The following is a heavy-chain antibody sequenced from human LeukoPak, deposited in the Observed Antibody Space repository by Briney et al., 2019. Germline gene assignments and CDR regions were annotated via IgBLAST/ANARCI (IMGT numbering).Heavy chain of an antibody. V-gene: IGHV4-39*01. D-gene: IGHD2-21*01. CDR1: GGSISSSSYY. CDR2: IYYSGST. Sequence: PSETLSLTCTVSGGSISSSSYYWGWIRQPPGKGLEWIGSIYYSGSTYYNPSPKSRVTISVDTSKNQFSLKLSSVTAADTAVYYCARHDFGGTQEPFDPWGQGTLVTVSS. CDR3: ARHDFGGTQEPFDP. J-gene: IGHJ5*02.